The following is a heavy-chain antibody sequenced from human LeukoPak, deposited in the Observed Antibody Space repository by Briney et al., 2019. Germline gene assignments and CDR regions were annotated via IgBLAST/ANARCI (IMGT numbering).Heavy chain of an antibody. CDR1: GFTFSDYY. V-gene: IGHV3-11*01. CDR2: ISSSGSTI. D-gene: IGHD2-2*01. J-gene: IGHJ6*03. CDR3: ARVDAGYCSSTSCYMKGYYYYYMDV. Sequence: GGSLRLSCAASGFTFSDYYMSWIRQAPGKGLEWVSYISSSGSTIYYADSVKGRFTISRDNAKNSLYLQMNSLRAEDTAVYYCARVDAGYCSSTSCYMKGYYYYYMDVWGKGTTVTISS.